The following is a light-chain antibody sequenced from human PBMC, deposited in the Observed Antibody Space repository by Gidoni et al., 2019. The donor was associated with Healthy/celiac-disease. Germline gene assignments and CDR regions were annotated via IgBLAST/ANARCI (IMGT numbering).Light chain of an antibody. CDR3: LQDYNYPLT. V-gene: IGKV1-6*01. Sequence: AIQMTQSPSSLSASVGDSVTITCRASQGIRNDLGLYQQKPGKATKLLIYAASSLQSGVPSRLSGRGSGTDFTLTISSLQPEDFATYYCLQDYNYPLTFGGGTKVEIK. CDR2: AAS. CDR1: QGIRND. J-gene: IGKJ4*01.